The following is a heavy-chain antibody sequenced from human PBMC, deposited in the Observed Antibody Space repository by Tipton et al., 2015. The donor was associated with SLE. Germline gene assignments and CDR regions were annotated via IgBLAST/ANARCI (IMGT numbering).Heavy chain of an antibody. D-gene: IGHD1-26*01. CDR2: VYYGGST. Sequence: TLSLTCTVSGGSINSSSSYWGWMRQSPGKGLEWIANVYYGGSTYYNPALKSRGTISVDTSKNQFYLRLNSVTAADTAVYYCARMIFYGSFPDYFDHWGQGTLVTVSS. V-gene: IGHV4-39*07. CDR3: ARMIFYGSFPDYFDH. CDR1: GGSINSSSSY. J-gene: IGHJ4*02.